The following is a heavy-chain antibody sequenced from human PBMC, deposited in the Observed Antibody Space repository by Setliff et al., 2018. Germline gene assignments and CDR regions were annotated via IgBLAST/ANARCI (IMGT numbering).Heavy chain of an antibody. D-gene: IGHD2-15*01. V-gene: IGHV1-69*10. J-gene: IGHJ5*02. CDR1: GGAFTSHG. CDR3: ARSPALLGIVYLDP. Sequence: ASVKVSCKVSGGAFTSHGVSWVRQAPGQGLEWMGGIIPILGIANYAQKFQGRVTITTDESTSTAYMELSSLRSEDTAVYYCARSPALLGIVYLDPWGQGTRSPSPQ. CDR2: IIPILGIA.